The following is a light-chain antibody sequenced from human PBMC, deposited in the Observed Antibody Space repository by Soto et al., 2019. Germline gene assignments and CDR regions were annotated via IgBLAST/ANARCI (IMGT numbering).Light chain of an antibody. J-gene: IGLJ3*02. Sequence: QSVLTQPRSVSGSPGQSVTISCTGTSSDVGNYNYVSWYQQHPGKAPKVMIYDVNKWPSGVPDRFSGSKSGNTASLTISGLQAEDEADYYCCSYAGSYTLVFGGGTQLPS. CDR2: DVN. V-gene: IGLV2-11*01. CDR1: SSDVGNYNY. CDR3: CSYAGSYTLV.